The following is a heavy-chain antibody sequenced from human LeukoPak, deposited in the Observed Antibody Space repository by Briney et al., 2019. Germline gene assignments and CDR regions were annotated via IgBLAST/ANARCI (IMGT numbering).Heavy chain of an antibody. D-gene: IGHD4/OR15-4a*01. J-gene: IGHJ4*02. CDR2: VYSSGST. Sequence: SETLSLTCTVSGGSISSSSYYWGWVRQPPGKGLEWVGSVYSSGSTYYNPSLKSRVTISIDTSKNQFSLKLSSVTAADTAVYYCARTRVRCFDYWGQGTLVTVSS. CDR1: GGSISSSSYY. CDR3: ARTRVRCFDY. V-gene: IGHV4-39*07.